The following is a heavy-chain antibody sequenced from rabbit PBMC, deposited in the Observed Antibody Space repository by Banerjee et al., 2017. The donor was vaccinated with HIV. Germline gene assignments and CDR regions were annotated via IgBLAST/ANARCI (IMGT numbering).Heavy chain of an antibody. D-gene: IGHD1-1*01. CDR1: GFSFSSGYD. V-gene: IGHV1S40*01. Sequence: QSLEESGGGLVQPEGSLTLTCKASGFSFSSGYDMCWVRQAPGKGLEWIGCIYTGSGHTYYASWAKGRFTISKTSSTTVTLQMTSLTAADTATYFCARDLTDVIGWNFGWWGPGTLVTVS. J-gene: IGHJ4*01. CDR3: ARDLTDVIGWNFGW. CDR2: IYTGSGHT.